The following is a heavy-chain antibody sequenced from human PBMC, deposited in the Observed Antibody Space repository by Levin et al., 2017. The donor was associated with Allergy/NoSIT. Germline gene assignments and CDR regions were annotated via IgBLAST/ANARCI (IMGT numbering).Heavy chain of an antibody. D-gene: IGHD3-22*01. CDR3: ARGDYYDSSGYLPLGIYYYGMDV. J-gene: IGHJ6*02. CDR1: GFTFSSYA. V-gene: IGHV3-30*04. Sequence: GESLKISCAASGFTFSSYAMHWVRQAPGKGLEWVAVISYDGSNKYYADSVKGRFTISRDNSKNTLYLQMNSLRAEDTAVYYCARGDYYDSSGYLPLGIYYYGMDVWGQGTTVTVSS. CDR2: ISYDGSNK.